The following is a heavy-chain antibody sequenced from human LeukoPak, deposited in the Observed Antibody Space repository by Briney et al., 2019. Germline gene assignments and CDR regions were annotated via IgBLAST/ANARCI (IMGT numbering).Heavy chain of an antibody. CDR2: ISYDGSNK. D-gene: IGHD4-23*01. J-gene: IGHJ6*02. CDR3: ARAIWYGGNSVGGYGMDV. V-gene: IGHV3-30*14. Sequence: GGSLRLSCAASGFTFSSYAMHWVRQAPGKGLEWVAVISYDGSNKYYADSVKGRFTISRDNSKNTLYLQMNSLRAEDTAVYYCARAIWYGGNSVGGYGMDVWGQGTTVTVSS. CDR1: GFTFSSYA.